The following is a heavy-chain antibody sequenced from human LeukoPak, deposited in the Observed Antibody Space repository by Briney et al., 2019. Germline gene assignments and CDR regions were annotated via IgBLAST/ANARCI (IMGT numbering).Heavy chain of an antibody. J-gene: IGHJ4*02. CDR1: GYTFTGNY. CDR3: ARDYSGSYGY. V-gene: IGHV1-69*13. Sequence: GASVKVSCKASGYTFTGNYLHWVRQAPGQGLEWMGGIIPIFGTANYAQKFQGRVTITADESTSTAYMELSSLRSEDTAVYYCARDYSGSYGYWGQGTLVTVSS. CDR2: IIPIFGTA. D-gene: IGHD1-26*01.